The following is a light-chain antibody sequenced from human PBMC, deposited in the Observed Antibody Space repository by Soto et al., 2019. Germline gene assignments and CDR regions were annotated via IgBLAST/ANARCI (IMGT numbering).Light chain of an antibody. CDR1: SSDIGGYKH. J-gene: IGLJ1*01. CDR3: SSYTTSSTQV. Sequence: QAVLTQPASVSGSPGQSITISCTGTSSDIGGYKHVSWYQQHPGKAPKLMIYEVSNRPSGVSNRFSGSKSGNTASLTISGLQAEDVADYYCSSYTTSSTQVFGTGTKLTVL. CDR2: EVS. V-gene: IGLV2-14*01.